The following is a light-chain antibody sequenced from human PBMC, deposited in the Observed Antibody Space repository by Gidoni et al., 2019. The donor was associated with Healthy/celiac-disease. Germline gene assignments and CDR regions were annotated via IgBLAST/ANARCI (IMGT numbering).Light chain of an antibody. CDR1: QRVNNN. Sequence: EIVMTQSPATLSVSPGERATLSCRASQRVNNNLAWYQQKPGQAPRLLIYGASTRATGIPARFSGSGSGTEFTLTISSLQSEDFAVYYCQQYNNWPLTFGQGTKVEIK. J-gene: IGKJ1*01. CDR3: QQYNNWPLT. CDR2: GAS. V-gene: IGKV3-15*01.